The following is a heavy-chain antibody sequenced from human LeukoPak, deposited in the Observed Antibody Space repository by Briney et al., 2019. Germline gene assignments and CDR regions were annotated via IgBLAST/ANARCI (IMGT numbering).Heavy chain of an antibody. V-gene: IGHV1-46*01. CDR2: INPSGGST. J-gene: IGHJ4*02. D-gene: IGHD2-2*01. Sequence: GASVKVSCKASGYTFTSYYMHWVRQAPGQGLEWMGIINPSGGSTSYAQKFQGRVTMTRDMSTSTVYMELSSLRSEDTAVYYCARDSHCSSTSRQDPCNTTLGYWGQGTLVTVSS. CDR1: GYTFTSYY. CDR3: ARDSHCSSTSRQDPCNTTLGY.